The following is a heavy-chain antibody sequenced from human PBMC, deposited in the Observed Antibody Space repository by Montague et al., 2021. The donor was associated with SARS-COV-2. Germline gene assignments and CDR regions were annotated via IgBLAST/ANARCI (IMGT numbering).Heavy chain of an antibody. J-gene: IGHJ3*02. Sequence: SETLSLTCTVSGGSISSSSYYWGWIRQPPGKGLEWIGSIYYSGSTYYNPSLKSRVTISVDTSKNQFSLKLSSVTAADTAVYYCARQEDSSGWFKPDAFDIWGQRKKVPDSS. D-gene: IGHD6-19*01. CDR2: IYYSGST. CDR3: ARQEDSSGWFKPDAFDI. V-gene: IGHV4-39*01. CDR1: GGSISSSSYY.